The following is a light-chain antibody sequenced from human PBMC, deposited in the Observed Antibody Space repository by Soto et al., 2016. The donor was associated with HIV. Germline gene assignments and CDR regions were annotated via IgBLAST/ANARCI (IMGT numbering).Light chain of an antibody. CDR2: AAS. J-gene: IGKJ1*01. V-gene: IGKV1D-16*01. Sequence: DIQMTQSPSSLSASVGDRVTITCRASQGISGWLAWHQQKPEKAPKSLIYAASNLHSGVPSRFSGSGSGTEFTLTISSLQPEDFATYYCQQYNSTPQTFGQGTKVEIK. CDR3: QQYNSTPQT. CDR1: QGISGW.